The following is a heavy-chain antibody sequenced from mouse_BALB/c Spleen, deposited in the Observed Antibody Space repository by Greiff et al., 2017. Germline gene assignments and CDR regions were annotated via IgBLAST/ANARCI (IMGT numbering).Heavy chain of an antibody. J-gene: IGHJ2*01. D-gene: IGHD2-1*01. V-gene: IGHV5-9-3*01. CDR2: ISSGGSYT. CDR3: AREGGGNYDFDY. CDR1: GFTFSSYA. Sequence: DVKLVESGGGLVKPGGSLKLSCAASGFTFSSYAMSWVRQTPEKRLEWVATISSGGSYTYYPDSVKGRFTISRDNAKNTLYLQMSSLRSEDTAMYYCAREGGGNYDFDYWGQGTTLTVSS.